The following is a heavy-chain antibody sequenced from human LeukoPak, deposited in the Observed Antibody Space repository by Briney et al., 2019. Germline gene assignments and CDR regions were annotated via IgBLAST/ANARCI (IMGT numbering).Heavy chain of an antibody. CDR2: ISYDGSNK. D-gene: IGHD2-8*01. V-gene: IGHV3-30-3*01. Sequence: GSLRLSCAASGFTFSSYAMHWVRQAPGKGLEWVAVISYDGSNKYYADSVKGRFTISRDNSKNTPYLQMNSLRAEDTAVYYCARDPIVLMVYAIDGMDVWGQGTTVTVSS. CDR1: GFTFSSYA. CDR3: ARDPIVLMVYAIDGMDV. J-gene: IGHJ6*02.